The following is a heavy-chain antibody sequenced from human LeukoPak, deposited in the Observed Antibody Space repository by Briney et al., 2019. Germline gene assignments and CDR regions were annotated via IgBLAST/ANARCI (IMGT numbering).Heavy chain of an antibody. CDR1: GGSVSSNIYY. J-gene: IGHJ4*02. V-gene: IGHV4-61*01. D-gene: IGHD3-22*01. Sequence: PSETLSLTCTVSGGSVSSNIYYWNWIRQPPGKGLEWIGYIYYSGSTNYNPSLKSRVTISADTSKNQFSLKLTSLTAADTAVYYCAREGSSGYLGYWGQGTLVTVSS. CDR2: IYYSGST. CDR3: AREGSSGYLGY.